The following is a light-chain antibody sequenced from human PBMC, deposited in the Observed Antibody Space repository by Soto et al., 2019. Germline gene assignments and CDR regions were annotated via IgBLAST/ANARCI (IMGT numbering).Light chain of an antibody. CDR3: QKYNNWPPIT. J-gene: IGKJ5*01. Sequence: EIVLTQSPGTLSLSPGKRATLSCRASQSVSNFLAWYQQIPGQAPRLLIYGASTRATGVPARFSGSGSGTEFTLTISRLRSEDFAVYFCQKYNNWPPITFGQGTRLEIK. V-gene: IGKV3-15*01. CDR2: GAS. CDR1: QSVSNF.